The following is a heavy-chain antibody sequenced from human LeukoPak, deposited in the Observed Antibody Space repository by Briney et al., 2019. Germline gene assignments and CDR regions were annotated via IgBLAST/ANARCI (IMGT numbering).Heavy chain of an antibody. D-gene: IGHD3-22*01. CDR1: GFTFSSYA. J-gene: IGHJ4*02. V-gene: IGHV3-23*01. Sequence: GGSLRLSCAASGFTFSSYAMSWVRQAPGKGPEWVSAISGSGGSTYYADSVKGRFTISRDNSKNTLYLQMNSLRAGDTAVYYCAKTYYYDSSGYYHPGPFDYWGQGTLVTVSS. CDR3: AKTYYYDSSGYYHPGPFDY. CDR2: ISGSGGST.